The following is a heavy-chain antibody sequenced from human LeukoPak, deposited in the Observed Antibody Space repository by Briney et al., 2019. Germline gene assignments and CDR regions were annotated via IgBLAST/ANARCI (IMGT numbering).Heavy chain of an antibody. D-gene: IGHD6-19*01. CDR2: ISGSGGST. CDR1: GFTFSSYA. V-gene: IGHV3-23*01. Sequence: GGSLRLSCAASGFTFSSYAMSWVRQAPGKGLEWVSAISGSGGSTYYADSVKGRFTISRDNSKNTLYLRINSLRAEDTAVYYCAKSGGYSSGWYYFDYWGQGTLVTVSS. CDR3: AKSGGYSSGWYYFDY. J-gene: IGHJ4*02.